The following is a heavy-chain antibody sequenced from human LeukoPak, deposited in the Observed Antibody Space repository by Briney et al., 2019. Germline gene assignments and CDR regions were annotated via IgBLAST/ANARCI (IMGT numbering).Heavy chain of an antibody. V-gene: IGHV3-23*01. CDR3: ARRQRGDLDY. CDR1: GFTFSSYA. D-gene: IGHD2-21*02. Sequence: GGSLRLSCAASGFTFSSYAMSWVRQAPGKGLEWVSAISGSGGSTYYADSVKGRFTISRDNSKNTLHLQMNSLRAEDTAVYYCARRQRGDLDYWGQGTLVTVSS. CDR2: ISGSGGST. J-gene: IGHJ4*02.